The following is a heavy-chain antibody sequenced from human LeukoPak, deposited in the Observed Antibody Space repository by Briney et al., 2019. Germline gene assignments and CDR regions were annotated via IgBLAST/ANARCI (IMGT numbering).Heavy chain of an antibody. J-gene: IGHJ4*02. D-gene: IGHD1-1*01. Sequence: SETLSLTCTVSGGSISSYFWSWIRQPPGKGLERIGEINHSGSTNYNPSLKSRVTISVDTSKNQFSLKLSSVTAADTAVYYCAREAELERHFDYWGQGTLVTVSS. V-gene: IGHV4-34*01. CDR1: GGSISSYF. CDR3: AREAELERHFDY. CDR2: INHSGST.